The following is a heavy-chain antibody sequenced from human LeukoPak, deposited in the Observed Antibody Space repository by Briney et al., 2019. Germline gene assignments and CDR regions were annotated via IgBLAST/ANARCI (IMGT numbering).Heavy chain of an antibody. D-gene: IGHD1-1*01. CDR1: GGTFSSYA. Sequence: ASAKVSCKASGGTFSSYAISWVRQAPGQGLEWMGGIIPIFGTANYAQKFQGRVTITADESTSTAYMELSSLRSEDTAVYYCATGRTTGRRYYYMDVWGKGTTVTISS. CDR2: IIPIFGTA. CDR3: ATGRTTGRRYYYMDV. V-gene: IGHV1-69*13. J-gene: IGHJ6*03.